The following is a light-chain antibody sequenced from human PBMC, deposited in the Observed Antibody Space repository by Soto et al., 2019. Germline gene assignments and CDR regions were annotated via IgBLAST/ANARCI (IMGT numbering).Light chain of an antibody. J-gene: IGKJ3*01. CDR3: QQRSNWLIS. CDR1: RDVGSD. V-gene: IGKV1-17*01. Sequence: QMTQSPSSLSASVGEKIIITCRASRDVGSDVSWYQQKPGQAPKLLIYAASNLYTGVPSRFSGSRSGTEFTLTISGLEPEDFAVYYCQQRSNWLISFGPGTKVDIK. CDR2: AAS.